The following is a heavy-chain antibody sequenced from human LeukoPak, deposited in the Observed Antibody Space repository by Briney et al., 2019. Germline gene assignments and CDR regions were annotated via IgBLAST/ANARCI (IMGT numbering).Heavy chain of an antibody. CDR1: GDPIRSDSYY. Sequence: SQTLSLTCTVSGDPIRSDSYYCNWLRQPAGKGLEWIGRIYASGSTNYNPSLKSRVTISLDTSRNRFSLNLSSVTATDTAVYFCARDRSSGWLNWFDPWGQGTLVTVSP. CDR3: ARDRSSGWLNWFDP. CDR2: IYASGST. D-gene: IGHD6-19*01. V-gene: IGHV4-61*02. J-gene: IGHJ5*02.